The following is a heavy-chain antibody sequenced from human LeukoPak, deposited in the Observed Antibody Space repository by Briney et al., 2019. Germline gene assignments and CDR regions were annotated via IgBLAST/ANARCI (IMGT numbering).Heavy chain of an antibody. Sequence: GGSLRLSCAASGFTFSSYAMNWVRKAPGKGLVWVSTISGSGDSTYYADSVKGRFIITRDNSKNTLYLQMNALRAEDTAVYYCARDRGDSCGYWGQGTLVTVSS. CDR2: ISGSGDST. CDR1: GFTFSSYA. CDR3: ARDRGDSCGY. J-gene: IGHJ4*02. D-gene: IGHD5-18*01. V-gene: IGHV3-23*01.